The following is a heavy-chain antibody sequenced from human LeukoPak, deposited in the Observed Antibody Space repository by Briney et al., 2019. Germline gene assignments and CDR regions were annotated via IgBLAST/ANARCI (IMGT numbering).Heavy chain of an antibody. D-gene: IGHD2-15*01. J-gene: IGHJ6*02. CDR1: GFTFSSYA. V-gene: IGHV3-30*04. Sequence: GGSLRLSCAASGFTFSSYAMHWVRQAPGKGLEWVAVISYDGSNKYYADSVKGRFTISRDNSRNTLYLQMNSLRAEDTAVYYCARDQVVVVVAATREDDYYYYGMDVWGQGTTVTVSS. CDR3: ARDQVVVVVAATREDDYYYYGMDV. CDR2: ISYDGSNK.